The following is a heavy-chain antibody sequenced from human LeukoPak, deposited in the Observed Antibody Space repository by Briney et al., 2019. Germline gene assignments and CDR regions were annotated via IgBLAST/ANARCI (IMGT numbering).Heavy chain of an antibody. Sequence: GGSLRLSCAASGFPFSSYAMSWVRQAPGKGLEWVSAISGSGGSTYYADSVKGRFTISRDNSKNTLYLQMNSLRAEDTAVYYCAKAHHYCSSTSCYSDYWGQGTLVTVSS. V-gene: IGHV3-23*01. J-gene: IGHJ4*02. CDR1: GFPFSSYA. D-gene: IGHD2-2*01. CDR3: AKAHHYCSSTSCYSDY. CDR2: ISGSGGST.